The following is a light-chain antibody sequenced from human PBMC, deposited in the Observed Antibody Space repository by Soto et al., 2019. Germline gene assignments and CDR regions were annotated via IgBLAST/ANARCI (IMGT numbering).Light chain of an antibody. Sequence: EIVLTQSPATLSLSPGERATLSCRASQSVSSYLAWYQQKPGQAPRLLIYDASNRATGIPARFSGSGSVTHFTLTISSLDPEDFAVYYCQQRSNWPWTFGQGTKVQIK. CDR2: DAS. CDR3: QQRSNWPWT. J-gene: IGKJ1*01. CDR1: QSVSSY. V-gene: IGKV3-11*01.